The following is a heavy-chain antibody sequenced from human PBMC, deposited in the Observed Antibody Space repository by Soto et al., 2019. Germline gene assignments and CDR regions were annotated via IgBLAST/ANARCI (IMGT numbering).Heavy chain of an antibody. V-gene: IGHV3-23*01. CDR1: GFTFSSYA. D-gene: IGHD3-3*01. CDR3: AKPVGITIFGVDVFDY. Sequence: HPGGSLRLSCAASGFTFSSYAMSWVRQAPGEGLEWVSAISGSGGSTYYADSVKGRFTISRDNSKNTLYLQMNSLRAEDTAVYYCAKPVGITIFGVDVFDYWGQGTLVTVSS. CDR2: ISGSGGST. J-gene: IGHJ4*02.